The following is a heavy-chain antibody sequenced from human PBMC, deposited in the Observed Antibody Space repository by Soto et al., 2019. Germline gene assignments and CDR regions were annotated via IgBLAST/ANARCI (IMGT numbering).Heavy chain of an antibody. V-gene: IGHV4-4*07. J-gene: IGHJ5*02. CDR3: ARDQGVAAAGITWFDP. CDR2: IHSSGST. D-gene: IGHD6-13*01. CDR1: GASMNSYH. Sequence: SETLSLACTVSGASMNSYHWSWIRQPAGKGLEWIGHIHSSGSTNYNPSLKSRVTMSVDTSKNQFSLRLMSLTAADTAVYYCARDQGVAAAGITWFDPWGQGSLVTVSS.